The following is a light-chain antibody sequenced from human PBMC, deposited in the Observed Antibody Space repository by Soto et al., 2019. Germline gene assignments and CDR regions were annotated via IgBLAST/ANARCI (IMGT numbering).Light chain of an antibody. J-gene: IGLJ2*01. CDR3: RSYTSSSTV. CDR1: SSDVGGYHY. Sequence: QSALTQPASVSGSPGQSITISCTGTSSDVGGYHYVSWYQQHPGKAPKLMIYDVSDRPSGVSNRFSGSKSGNTASLTISGLHAEDEADYYCRSYTSSSTVFGGGTKLTVL. V-gene: IGLV2-14*01. CDR2: DVS.